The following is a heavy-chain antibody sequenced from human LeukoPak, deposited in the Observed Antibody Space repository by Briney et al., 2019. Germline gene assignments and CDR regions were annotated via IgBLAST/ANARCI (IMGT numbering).Heavy chain of an antibody. J-gene: IGHJ4*02. Sequence: GSLRLSCAASGFTFSSYSMNWVRQAPGKGLEWIGSVSYSGNTYQNPSLKSRVTMSVDTSKNQFFLKVTSMTAADTAVYYCARIDSKAGGDYWGQGTLVTVSS. CDR3: ARIDSKAGGDY. D-gene: IGHD3-9*01. CDR2: VSYSGNT. CDR1: GFTFSSYS. V-gene: IGHV4-59*04.